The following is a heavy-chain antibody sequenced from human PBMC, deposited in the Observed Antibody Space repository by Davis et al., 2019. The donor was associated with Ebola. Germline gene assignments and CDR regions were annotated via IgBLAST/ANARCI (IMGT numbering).Heavy chain of an antibody. CDR3: ARGEGVVTAKAEYFQH. CDR1: VITFSSYA. Sequence: GESLKISCTDSVITFSSYAMTWVRQAPGKGLEWVSAISGSGGSTYYADSVKGRFTISRNNSKNTPYLQMNSLRAEDTAVYYCARGEGVVTAKAEYFQHWGQGTLVTVSS. V-gene: IGHV3-23*01. J-gene: IGHJ1*01. CDR2: ISGSGGST. D-gene: IGHD2-21*02.